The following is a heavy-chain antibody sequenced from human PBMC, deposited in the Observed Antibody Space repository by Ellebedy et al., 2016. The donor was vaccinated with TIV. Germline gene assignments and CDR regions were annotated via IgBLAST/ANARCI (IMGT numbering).Heavy chain of an antibody. V-gene: IGHV3-7*03. CDR1: GFTFSTYW. Sequence: GESLKISCAASGFTFSTYWMNWVRQAPGKGLEWVANIKQDGSEKYYVGSVKGRFTISRDNAKKSLYLQMNSLRAEDTAIYYCARESRRFDDDSSGYYWGQGTLVTVSS. J-gene: IGHJ4*02. CDR2: IKQDGSEK. D-gene: IGHD3-22*01. CDR3: ARESRRFDDDSSGYY.